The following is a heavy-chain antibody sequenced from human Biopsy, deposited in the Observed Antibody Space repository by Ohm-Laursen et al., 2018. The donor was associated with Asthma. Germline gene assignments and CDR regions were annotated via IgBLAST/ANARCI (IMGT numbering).Heavy chain of an antibody. V-gene: IGHV3-30*18. J-gene: IGHJ4*02. D-gene: IGHD3-3*01. CDR1: GFVFRSHA. CDR3: AKRRGYSDLTDFDH. Sequence: LSLTCAASGFVFRSHAMHWVRQAPGKGLEWVAVVSYDGGVAHYADSMKGRFTISRDNAKSTLYLQMNRLRAVDTAVYYCAKRRGYSDLTDFDHWGQGTLVTVSS. CDR2: VSYDGGVA.